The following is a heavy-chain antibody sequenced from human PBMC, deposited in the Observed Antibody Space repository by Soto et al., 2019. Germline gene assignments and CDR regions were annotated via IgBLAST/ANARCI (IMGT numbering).Heavy chain of an antibody. V-gene: IGHV1-18*01. CDR1: GYDFTTYG. CDR2: ISANNGNT. J-gene: IGHJ4*02. CDR3: ARGRYGDY. D-gene: IGHD1-1*01. Sequence: QVHLVQSGAEVKKPGASVKVSCKGSGYDFTTYGITWVRQAPGQGLEWMAWISANNGNTDYAQKLQGRVNVTRDTSTSTAYMELRSLRSDDTAVDYCARGRYGDYWGQGALVTVSS.